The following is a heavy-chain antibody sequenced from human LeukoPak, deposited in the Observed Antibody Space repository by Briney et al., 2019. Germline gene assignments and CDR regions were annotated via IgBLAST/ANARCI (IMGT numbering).Heavy chain of an antibody. CDR3: ARDCSSTSCRDLFDY. CDR1: GFTFSSYG. V-gene: IGHV3-30*02. D-gene: IGHD2-2*01. CDR2: LRYDGSNK. J-gene: IGHJ4*02. Sequence: GGSLRLSCAASGFTFSSYGMQWVRQAPGKGLEWVAFLRYDGSNKYYADSVKGRFTISRDNSKNTLYLQMNSLRAEDTAVYYCARDCSSTSCRDLFDYWGQGTLVTVSS.